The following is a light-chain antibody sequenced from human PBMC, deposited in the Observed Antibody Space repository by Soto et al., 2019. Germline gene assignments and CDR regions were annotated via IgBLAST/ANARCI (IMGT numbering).Light chain of an antibody. CDR1: SSYVGGYNY. CDR2: EVS. V-gene: IGLV2-8*01. CDR3: SSFAGNNNLV. Sequence: QSALTQPPSASGSPGXSXTISCTGTSSYVGGYNYVSWYQQHPGKAPKLMISEVSKRPSGVPDRFSGSKSGNTASLTVSGLQAEDEADYYCSSFAGNNNLVFGGGTKLTVL. J-gene: IGLJ2*01.